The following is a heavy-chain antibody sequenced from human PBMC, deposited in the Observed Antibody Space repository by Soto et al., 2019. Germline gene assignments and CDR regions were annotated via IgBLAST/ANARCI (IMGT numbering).Heavy chain of an antibody. D-gene: IGHD3-22*01. J-gene: IGHJ4*02. Sequence: SVKGSCKASGYTFTGYYMHWVRQAPGQGLEWMGWINPNSGGTNYAQKFQGRVTMTRDTSISTAYMELSRLRSDDTAVYYCARGRVGDSSGYIGYWGQGTLVTVSS. CDR2: INPNSGGT. CDR1: GYTFTGYY. CDR3: ARGRVGDSSGYIGY. V-gene: IGHV1-2*02.